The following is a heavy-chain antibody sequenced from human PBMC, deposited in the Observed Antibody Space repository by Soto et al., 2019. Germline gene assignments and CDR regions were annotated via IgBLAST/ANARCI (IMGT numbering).Heavy chain of an antibody. Sequence: QVQLVQSGAEVKKPGSSVKVSCKASGGTFSSYTISWVRQAPGQGLEWMGRIIPILGIANYAQKFQGRVTITADKSTSTAYMELSSLRSEDTAVYYCARGKGWLQLHWYCDLWGRGTLVTVSS. D-gene: IGHD5-12*01. V-gene: IGHV1-69*02. CDR1: GGTFSSYT. CDR3: ARGKGWLQLHWYCDL. J-gene: IGHJ2*01. CDR2: IIPILGIA.